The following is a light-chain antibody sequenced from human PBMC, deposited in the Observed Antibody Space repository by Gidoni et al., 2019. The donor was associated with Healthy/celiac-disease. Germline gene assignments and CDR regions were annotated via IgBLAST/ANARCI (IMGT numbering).Light chain of an antibody. V-gene: IGLV1-44*01. CDR2: LNN. J-gene: IGLJ3*02. Sequence: QSVLTQPAFASGTPGQRVTISCSGSRSNIGNDNLVSWYQHLPETAPKLLIYLNNQRPSGVPDRFSGSKSGTSASLAISGLQSEDEADYYCATWDDSLNGWVFGGGTKLTVL. CDR3: ATWDDSLNGWV. CDR1: RSNIGNDN.